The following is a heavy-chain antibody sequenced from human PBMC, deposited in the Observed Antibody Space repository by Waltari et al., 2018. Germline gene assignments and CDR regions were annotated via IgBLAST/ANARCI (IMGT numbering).Heavy chain of an antibody. CDR1: GFTLSNYW. Sequence: EVQLVESGGALVQPGVSLRLTGAASGFTLSNYWMQGVRQAPGKGLEWVPTINQDGSQIHYLGSVKGRFTISRDNAKNSLFLQMNTLRAEDTAVYYCVREVGGSGSYWGQGTLVTVSS. CDR3: VREVGGSGSY. J-gene: IGHJ4*02. CDR2: INQDGSQI. D-gene: IGHD2-15*01. V-gene: IGHV3-7*01.